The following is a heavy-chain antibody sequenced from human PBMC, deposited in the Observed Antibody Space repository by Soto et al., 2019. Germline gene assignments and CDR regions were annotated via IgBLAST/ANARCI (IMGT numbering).Heavy chain of an antibody. D-gene: IGHD3-3*01. V-gene: IGHV1-18*01. CDR2: ISTYNHYT. Sequence: ASVKVSCKAYDYSFTGYGITWVRQAPGQGLEWVGWISTYNHYTYYAQKLQGRVTMTTDTSTITAYMELRSLRSDDTAVYYCARLNYDFWSGSYYYTMDVWGQGTTVTVSS. CDR3: ARLNYDFWSGSYYYTMDV. J-gene: IGHJ6*02. CDR1: DYSFTGYG.